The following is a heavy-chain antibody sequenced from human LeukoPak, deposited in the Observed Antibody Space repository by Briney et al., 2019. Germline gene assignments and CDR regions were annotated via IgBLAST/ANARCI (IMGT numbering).Heavy chain of an antibody. CDR3: AREPPYGYFDY. D-gene: IGHD3-10*01. V-gene: IGHV3-64*01. J-gene: IGHJ4*02. Sequence: GGSLRLSCAASGFTFSSYTMYWVRQAPGEGLEYVSAISSNGGSTYYANSVKGRFTISRDNSKNTLYLQMGSLRAEDMAVYYCAREPPYGYFDYWGQGTLVTVSS. CDR1: GFTFSSYT. CDR2: ISSNGGST.